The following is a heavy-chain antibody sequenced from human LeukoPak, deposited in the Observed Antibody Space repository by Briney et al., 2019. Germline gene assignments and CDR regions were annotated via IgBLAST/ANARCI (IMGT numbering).Heavy chain of an antibody. CDR2: ISTSSSYI. J-gene: IGHJ3*02. Sequence: SGGSLRLSCAASGFTFSSNYMSWVRQAPGKGLEWVSSISTSSSYIYYADSVKGRFTISRDNAKNSLYLQMNSLRAEDTAVYYCARVPAGVIGMKDAFDIWGQGTMVTVSS. CDR1: GFTFSSNY. V-gene: IGHV3-21*01. D-gene: IGHD3-16*02. CDR3: ARVPAGVIGMKDAFDI.